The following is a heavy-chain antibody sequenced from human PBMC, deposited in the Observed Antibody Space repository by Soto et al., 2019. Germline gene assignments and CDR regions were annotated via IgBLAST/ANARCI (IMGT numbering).Heavy chain of an antibody. CDR1: AGSIASGGYS. CDR3: DRGGATTVAPFWYFDL. CDR2: SFWRGNS. D-gene: IGHD4-17*01. J-gene: IGHJ2*01. Sequence: PSETLSLTWSVSAGSIASGGYSSSWVRQPPRKGPEWIGYSFWRGNSHHNPSLKGRVTISIELSRNQFSLKLRSVTAADTATYFCDRGGATTVAPFWYFDLWGRGTLVTVSS. V-gene: IGHV4-30-2*01.